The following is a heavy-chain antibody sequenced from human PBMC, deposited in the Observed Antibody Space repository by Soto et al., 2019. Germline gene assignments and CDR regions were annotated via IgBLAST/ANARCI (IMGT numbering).Heavy chain of an antibody. CDR2: ISGRGGST. CDR1: GFTFTNYA. D-gene: IGHD6-19*01. Sequence: EVQLLESGGSLVQPGGSLRLSCAASGFTFTNYAMSWVRQAPGKGLEWVSTISGRGGSTYYAVSVKGRFIISRDNSKNTLYLQMNGLRAEDTAVYYCAKRGRGAVAFDYGGQGTLVTVSS. J-gene: IGHJ4*02. V-gene: IGHV3-23*01. CDR3: AKRGRGAVAFDY.